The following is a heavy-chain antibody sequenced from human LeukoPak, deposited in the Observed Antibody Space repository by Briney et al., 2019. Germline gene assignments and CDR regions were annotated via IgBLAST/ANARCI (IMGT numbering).Heavy chain of an antibody. Sequence: GASVKVSCEASGYTFTSYGISWVRQAPGQGLEWMGWISAYNGNTNYAQKLQGRVTMTTDTSTSTAYMELSRLRSDDTAVYYCARIREDIVVVVGEKIYYYYYMDVWGKGTTVTVSS. D-gene: IGHD2-15*01. V-gene: IGHV1-18*01. CDR3: ARIREDIVVVVGEKIYYYYYMDV. J-gene: IGHJ6*03. CDR1: GYTFTSYG. CDR2: ISAYNGNT.